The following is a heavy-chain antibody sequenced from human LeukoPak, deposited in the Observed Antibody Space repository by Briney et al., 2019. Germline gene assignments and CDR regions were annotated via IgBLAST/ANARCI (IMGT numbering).Heavy chain of an antibody. CDR1: RGSISSSSYY. Sequence: PSETLSLTCTVSRGSISSSSYYWGWIRQPPGKGLEWIGSIYYSGSTYYNPSLKSRVTISVDTSKSQFSLKLSSVTAADTAVYYCASSPDTIFGVDYYFDYWGQGTLVTVSS. CDR2: IYYSGST. V-gene: IGHV4-39*01. CDR3: ASSPDTIFGVDYYFDY. J-gene: IGHJ4*02. D-gene: IGHD3-3*01.